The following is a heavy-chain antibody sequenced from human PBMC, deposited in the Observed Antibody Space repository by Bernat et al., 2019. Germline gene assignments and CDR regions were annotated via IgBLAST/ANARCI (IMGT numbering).Heavy chain of an antibody. D-gene: IGHD2-8*01. CDR1: GFTVSSNY. CDR3: AKRVQNGASFDY. J-gene: IGHJ4*02. CDR2: INSDGSST. V-gene: IGHV3-74*02. Sequence: EVQLVETGGGLIQPGGSLRLSCAASGFTVSSNYMSWVRQAPGKGLEWVSRINSDGSSTGYADSVKGRFTISRDNAKNTVYLQMNSLRAEDTAVYYCAKRVQNGASFDYWGQGTLVSVSS.